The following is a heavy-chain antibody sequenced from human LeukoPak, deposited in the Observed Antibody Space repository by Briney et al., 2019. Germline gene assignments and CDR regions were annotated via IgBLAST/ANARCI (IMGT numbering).Heavy chain of an antibody. CDR1: GGSISSSSYY. CDR2: IYTSGST. V-gene: IGHV4-39*07. Sequence: SETLSLTCTVSGGSISSSSYYWGWIRQPPGKGLEWIGRIYTSGSTNYNPSLKSRVTMSVDTSKNQFSLKLSSVTAADTAVYYCARDQNSNIVATTGYYMDVWGKGTTVTISS. CDR3: ARDQNSNIVATTGYYMDV. D-gene: IGHD5-12*01. J-gene: IGHJ6*03.